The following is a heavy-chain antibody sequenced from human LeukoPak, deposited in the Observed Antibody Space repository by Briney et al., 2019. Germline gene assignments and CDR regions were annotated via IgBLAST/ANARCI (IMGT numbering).Heavy chain of an antibody. Sequence: SETLSLTCTVSGDSLSRSRHFWAWIRQSPGRGLEWIGYIYNSGSTYYNPSLKSRVTISVDTSKNQFSLRLSSVTAADTAVYYCARWGTYASTSNWFDPWGQGTLVTVSS. CDR1: GDSLSRSRHF. J-gene: IGHJ5*02. CDR2: IYNSGST. CDR3: ARWGTYASTSNWFDP. D-gene: IGHD2-2*01. V-gene: IGHV4-39*07.